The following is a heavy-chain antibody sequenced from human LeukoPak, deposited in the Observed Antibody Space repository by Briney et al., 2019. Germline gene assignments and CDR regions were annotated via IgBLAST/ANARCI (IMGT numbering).Heavy chain of an antibody. Sequence: RSSETLSLTCTVSGGSISSSSYYWGWIRQPPGKGLEWIGSIYYSGSTYYNPSLKSRVTISVDTSKNQFSLKLSSVTAADTAVYYCAREAYDFWSGYVYADYWGQGTLVTVSS. D-gene: IGHD3-3*01. CDR1: GGSISSSSYY. V-gene: IGHV4-39*02. CDR3: AREAYDFWSGYVYADY. CDR2: IYYSGST. J-gene: IGHJ4*02.